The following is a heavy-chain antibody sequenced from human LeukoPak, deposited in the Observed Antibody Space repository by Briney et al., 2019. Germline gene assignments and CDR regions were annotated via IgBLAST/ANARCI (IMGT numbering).Heavy chain of an antibody. Sequence: GGSLRLSCAASGFTFSSYSMNWVRQAPGKGLEWVSYISSSGSTIYYADSVKGRFTISRDNAKNSLYLQMNSLRAEDTAVYYCASDTNWNYVEAEDYWGQGTLVTVSS. V-gene: IGHV3-48*01. CDR3: ASDTNWNYVEAEDY. CDR1: GFTFSSYS. J-gene: IGHJ4*02. CDR2: ISSSGSTI. D-gene: IGHD1-7*01.